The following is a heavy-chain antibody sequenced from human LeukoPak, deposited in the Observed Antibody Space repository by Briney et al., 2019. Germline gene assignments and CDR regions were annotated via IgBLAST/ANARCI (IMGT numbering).Heavy chain of an antibody. V-gene: IGHV3-66*01. D-gene: IGHD6-19*01. CDR3: ARGIAVAGTMAFDI. Sequence: GGSLRLSCAASGFTFSSYWMSWVRQAPGKGLEWVSVIYSGGNAYYTDSVKGRFTISRDNSKNTLYLQMNSLRAEDTAVYYCARGIAVAGTMAFDIWGQGTMVTVSS. J-gene: IGHJ3*02. CDR2: IYSGGNA. CDR1: GFTFSSYW.